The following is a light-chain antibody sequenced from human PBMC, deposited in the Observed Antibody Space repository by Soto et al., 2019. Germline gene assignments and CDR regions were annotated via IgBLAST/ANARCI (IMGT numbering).Light chain of an antibody. Sequence: EIVMTQSPATLSVSPGERATLSCRANQSVRRNLAWYQQKPGQAPRLLIYGASTRATGIPARFSGSGSGTEFTLTISSLQSEDFAVYYCQQYNNWPRTFGQGSNVEIK. CDR1: QSVRRN. CDR3: QQYNNWPRT. V-gene: IGKV3-15*01. J-gene: IGKJ1*01. CDR2: GAS.